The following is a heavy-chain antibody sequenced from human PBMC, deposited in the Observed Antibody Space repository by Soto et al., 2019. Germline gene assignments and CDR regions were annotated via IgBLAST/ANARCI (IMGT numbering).Heavy chain of an antibody. CDR2: IYYSGST. J-gene: IGHJ4*02. CDR3: ASYSGGWYDVSY. Sequence: QVQLQESGPGLVKPSETLSLTCTVSGGSVSSGSYYWSWIRQPPGKGLEWIGYIYYSGSTNYNPSLTRRVTISVATSKNQFSLKLSSVTAADTAVYYCASYSGGWYDVSYWGQGTLVTVSS. CDR1: GGSVSSGSYY. D-gene: IGHD6-19*01. V-gene: IGHV4-61*01.